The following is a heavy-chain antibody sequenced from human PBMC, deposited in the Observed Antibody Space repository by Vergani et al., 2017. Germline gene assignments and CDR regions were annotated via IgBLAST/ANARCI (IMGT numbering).Heavy chain of an antibody. J-gene: IGHJ4*02. Sequence: EVQLLESGGGLVQPGGSLRLSCAPSGFSFCSYAMSWVRQAPGKGLEGVSTISGSGGSTYYADSEKGRFTIARDNSKNTLYLQMNSLRTEDTAVYYCAKDGKPAAAALAHYWGQGTLVTVSS. D-gene: IGHD6-13*01. V-gene: IGHV3-23*01. CDR1: GFSFCSYA. CDR2: ISGSGGST. CDR3: AKDGKPAAAALAHY.